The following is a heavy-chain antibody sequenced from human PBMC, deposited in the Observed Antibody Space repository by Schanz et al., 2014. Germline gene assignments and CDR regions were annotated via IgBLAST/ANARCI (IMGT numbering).Heavy chain of an antibody. V-gene: IGHV3-33*01. J-gene: IGHJ6*02. Sequence: QVQLVESGGGVVQPGRSLRLSCAASGFIFSSYGLHWVRQAPGKGLEWVAFIWYDGSNKYYADSVKGRFTISRDNSKNTLYLQMNSLRADDTSVYFCARVRRRIATPSTPSFRNYYYYAMDVWGQGTTXTVSS. CDR2: IWYDGSNK. CDR3: ARVRRRIATPSTPSFRNYYYYAMDV. CDR1: GFIFSSYG. D-gene: IGHD6-13*01.